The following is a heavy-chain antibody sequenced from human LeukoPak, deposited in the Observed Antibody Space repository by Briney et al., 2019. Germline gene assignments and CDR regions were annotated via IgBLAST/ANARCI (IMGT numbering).Heavy chain of an antibody. Sequence: SQTLSLTCTVSGGSISSGDYYWSWIRQPPGKGLEWIGYIYYSGSTYYNPSLKSRVTISVDTSKNQFSLKLSPVTAADTAVYYCATRGGYSYGLSLQYFDLWGCGTLVTVSS. CDR3: ATRGGYSYGLSLQYFDL. CDR1: GGSISSGDYY. D-gene: IGHD5-18*01. V-gene: IGHV4-30-4*01. J-gene: IGHJ2*01. CDR2: IYYSGST.